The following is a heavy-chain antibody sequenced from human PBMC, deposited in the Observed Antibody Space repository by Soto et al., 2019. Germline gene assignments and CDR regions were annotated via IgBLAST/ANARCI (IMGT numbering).Heavy chain of an antibody. J-gene: IGHJ6*02. CDR2: ISSSGSTI. CDR3: AREHPDTIFGVVIIFSGREG. V-gene: IGHV3-48*03. CDR1: GFPFIRYE. D-gene: IGHD3-3*01. Sequence: GWSMRRSWAASGFPFIRYEMNWVRKAPGKGLDCVSYISSSGSTIYYADSVKGRFTISRDNAKNSLYLQMNSLRAEDTAVYYCAREHPDTIFGVVIIFSGREGWGQGTTVTVS.